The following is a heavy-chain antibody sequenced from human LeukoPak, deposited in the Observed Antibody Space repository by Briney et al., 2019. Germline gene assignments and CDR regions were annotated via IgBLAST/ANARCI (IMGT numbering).Heavy chain of an antibody. V-gene: IGHV3-48*04. CDR3: ATMALYSFGYDY. J-gene: IGHJ4*02. CDR1: GFTFSRYS. D-gene: IGHD5-18*01. Sequence: GGSLRLSCAASGFTFSRYSMNWVRQAPGKGLEWVSYIRSSGSTTYYADSVKGRFTISRDNANNSLYLQMSSLRAEDTAVYYCATMALYSFGYDYWGQGTLVTVSS. CDR2: IRSSGSTT.